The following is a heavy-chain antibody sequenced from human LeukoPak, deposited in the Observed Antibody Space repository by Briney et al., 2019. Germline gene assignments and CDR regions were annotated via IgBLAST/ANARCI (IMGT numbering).Heavy chain of an antibody. CDR3: ARERPGPHVDY. CDR1: GYTFTGYY. J-gene: IGHJ4*02. Sequence: ASVKVCCRASGYTFTGYYIHWVRQAPGQGLEWVGWINPDSGGTNYAQKVQGRVTLTRDTSISTAYMEVSRLRSDDTAVYYCARERPGPHVDYWGQGTLVTVSS. CDR2: INPDSGGT. V-gene: IGHV1-2*02.